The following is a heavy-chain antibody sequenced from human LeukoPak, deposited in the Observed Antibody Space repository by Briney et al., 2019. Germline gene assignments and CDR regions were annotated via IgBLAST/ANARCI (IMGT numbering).Heavy chain of an antibody. CDR3: ARDGWPYYDILTGYYVTGAFDI. J-gene: IGHJ3*02. CDR1: GFTFDDYG. CDR2: INWNGGRI. Sequence: GGSLRLSCAASGFTFDDYGMSWVRQVPGKGLEWVSGINWNGGRIGYADSVKGRFTISRDNAKNSLYLQMNSLRAEDTAVYYCARDGWPYYDILTGYYVTGAFDIWGQGTMVTVSS. V-gene: IGHV3-20*04. D-gene: IGHD3-9*01.